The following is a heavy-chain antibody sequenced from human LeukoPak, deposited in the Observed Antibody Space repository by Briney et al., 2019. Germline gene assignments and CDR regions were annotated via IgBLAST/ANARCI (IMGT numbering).Heavy chain of an antibody. Sequence: GASVKVSCKASGYTFTNYSMNWVRQAPGQGLEWMGWINTDTGNPTYAQGFTGRFVFSLDTSVSTAYLQISNLKAEDTAVYYCARGRGGSYRLYYFGYWGQGTLVTVSS. CDR1: GYTFTNYS. CDR2: INTDTGNP. D-gene: IGHD1-26*01. J-gene: IGHJ4*02. CDR3: ARGRGGSYRLYYFGY. V-gene: IGHV7-4-1*02.